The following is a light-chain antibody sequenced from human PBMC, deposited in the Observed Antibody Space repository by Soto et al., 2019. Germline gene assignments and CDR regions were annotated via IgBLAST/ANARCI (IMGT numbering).Light chain of an antibody. CDR3: QQYNSYPYT. J-gene: IGKJ2*01. Sequence: DIQMTQSPSTLSASVGDRVTITCRASQSISSWLAWYQQKPGKAPKLLIYDASRLESGVPSRFSGSGSGTEFTLTISSLQPDDFATDYCQQYNSYPYTFGQGPKLEIK. CDR2: DAS. CDR1: QSISSW. V-gene: IGKV1-5*01.